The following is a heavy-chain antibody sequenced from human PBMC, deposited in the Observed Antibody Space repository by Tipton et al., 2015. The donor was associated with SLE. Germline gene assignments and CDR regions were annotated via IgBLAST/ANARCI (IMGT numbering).Heavy chain of an antibody. CDR3: ARLAYGSGSYPYYFDY. J-gene: IGHJ4*02. CDR1: GGSISNSSYY. CDR2: IYYSGST. V-gene: IGHV4-39*01. Sequence: TLSLTCTVSGGSISNSSYYWGWIRQPPGKGLEWIGSIYYSGSTYYNPSLKSRVTISVDTSKNQFSLKLSSVTAADTAVYYCARLAYGSGSYPYYFDYWGQGTLVTVSS. D-gene: IGHD3-10*01.